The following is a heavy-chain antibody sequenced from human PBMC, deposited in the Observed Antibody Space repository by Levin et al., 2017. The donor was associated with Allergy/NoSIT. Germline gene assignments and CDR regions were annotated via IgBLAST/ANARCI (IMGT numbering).Heavy chain of an antibody. Sequence: GGSLRLSCAASGFTVSSNYMSWVRQAPGKGLEWVSVIYSGGSTYYADSVKGRFTISRDNSKNTLYLQMNSLRAEDTAVYYCARDWRWFGELSGYDYGMDGWGQGTTVTVSS. V-gene: IGHV3-66*01. CDR1: GFTVSSNY. CDR3: ARDWRWFGELSGYDYGMDG. CDR2: IYSGGST. D-gene: IGHD3-10*01. J-gene: IGHJ6*02.